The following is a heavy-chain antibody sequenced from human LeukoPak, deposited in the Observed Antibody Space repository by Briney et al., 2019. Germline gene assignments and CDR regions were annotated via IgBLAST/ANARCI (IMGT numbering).Heavy chain of an antibody. V-gene: IGHV3-23*01. CDR1: GFTFSSYA. CDR2: ISGSGGST. Sequence: GGSLRLSCAASGFTFSSYAMSWVRQAPGKGLEWVSAISGSGGSTYYADSVKGRFTISRDKSKNTLYLQMNSLRAEDTAVYYCAKVGLVAFGGVIVNPLNYWGQGTLVTVSS. J-gene: IGHJ4*02. D-gene: IGHD3-16*02. CDR3: AKVGLVAFGGVIVNPLNY.